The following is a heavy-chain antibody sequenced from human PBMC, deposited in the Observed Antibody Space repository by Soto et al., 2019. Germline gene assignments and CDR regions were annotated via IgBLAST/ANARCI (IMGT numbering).Heavy chain of an antibody. Sequence: GASVKVSCKVSGYTLTELSMHWVRQAPGKGLEWMGGFDPEDGETIYAQKFQGRVTMTEDTSTDTAYMELSSLRSEDTAVYYCATDRVTFGGVIVRLGWGNFDYWGQGTLVTVSS. D-gene: IGHD3-16*02. CDR1: GYTLTELS. CDR2: FDPEDGET. V-gene: IGHV1-24*01. CDR3: ATDRVTFGGVIVRLGWGNFDY. J-gene: IGHJ4*02.